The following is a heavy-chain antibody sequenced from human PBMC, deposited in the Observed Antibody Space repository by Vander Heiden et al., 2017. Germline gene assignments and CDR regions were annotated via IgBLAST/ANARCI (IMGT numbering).Heavy chain of an antibody. D-gene: IGHD3-9*01. Sequence: EVRLVESGGAEVQPGGSLRLSCVGAGFNFNAYAMYWVRQVPGKGLEWVSLISWGGDYTYYADSVQGRFTISRDNKKNSLFLQMNSLRTEDSALYYCVKDRIVDILTGYSRRPYDMDVWGRGTTVTVSS. CDR2: ISWGGDYT. CDR1: GFNFNAYA. J-gene: IGHJ6*03. V-gene: IGHV3-43*01. CDR3: VKDRIVDILTGYSRRPYDMDV.